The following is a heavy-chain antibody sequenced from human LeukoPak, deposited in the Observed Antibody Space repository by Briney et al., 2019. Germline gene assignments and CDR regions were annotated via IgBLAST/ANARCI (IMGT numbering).Heavy chain of an antibody. CDR3: AKDINYYGSGSDY. CDR1: GFTFSDNY. J-gene: IGHJ4*02. Sequence: PGGSLRLSCAASGFTFSDNYMTWVRQAPGKGLEWLSYISGNGGVIQYADSVKGRFTISRDNAKNLLYLQMNSLRAEDTAVYYCAKDINYYGSGSDYWGQGTLVTVSS. D-gene: IGHD3-10*01. CDR2: ISGNGGVI. V-gene: IGHV3-11*04.